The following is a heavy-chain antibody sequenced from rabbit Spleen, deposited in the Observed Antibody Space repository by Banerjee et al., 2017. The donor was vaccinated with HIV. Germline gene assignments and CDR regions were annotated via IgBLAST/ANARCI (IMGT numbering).Heavy chain of an antibody. Sequence: QSLEESGGDLVKPGASLTLSCTASGVSFSGDSYMCWVRQAPGKGLEWIVCIDTSSSGFTYFASWAKGRFTISKTSSTTVTLQMTSLTAADTATYFCARDSGSSFSSYGMDLWGQGTLVTVS. J-gene: IGHJ6*01. CDR2: IDTSSSGFT. V-gene: IGHV1S40*01. D-gene: IGHD8-1*01. CDR1: GVSFSGDSY. CDR3: ARDSGSSFSSYGMDL.